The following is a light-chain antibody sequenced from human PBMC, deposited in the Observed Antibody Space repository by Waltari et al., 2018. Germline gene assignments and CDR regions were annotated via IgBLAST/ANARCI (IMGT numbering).Light chain of an antibody. Sequence: QSVLTQPPSVSAAPGQRVTISCSAGSSNLGNNVVFWYRQFPGTAPKLLIYENTERPSGIPGRFSGSKSGTSATLDITGLQAGDEADYYCGTWDSSLSGAVFGGGTHLTVL. J-gene: IGLJ7*01. V-gene: IGLV1-51*02. CDR1: SSNLGNNV. CDR3: GTWDSSLSGAV. CDR2: ENT.